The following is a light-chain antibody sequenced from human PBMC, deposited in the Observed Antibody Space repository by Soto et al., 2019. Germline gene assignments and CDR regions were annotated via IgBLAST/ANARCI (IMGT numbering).Light chain of an antibody. CDR2: GAS. CDR3: QQRSDWPLT. CDR1: QSVTSSY. Sequence: EILFRRSPGTLSLSPVERATLSCMASQSVTSSYLAWYQQKPGQAPRLLMYGASIRATGIPARFSGSGSGTDFTLTISSLEPEDFAVYYCQQRSDWPLTFGGGTKVDIK. J-gene: IGKJ4*01. V-gene: IGKV3D-20*02.